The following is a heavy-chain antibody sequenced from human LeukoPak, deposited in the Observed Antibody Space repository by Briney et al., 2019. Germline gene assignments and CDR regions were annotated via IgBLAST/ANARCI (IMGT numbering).Heavy chain of an antibody. CDR2: ISDTGGRT. Sequence: PGGSLRLSCAASGFTFSDSAVSWVRHSPGEGLEWVSSISDTGGRTYYADSVKGRFTITRDNSRNTVNLQMNSLRAGDTARYYCAKGGQDFDFWRFDLWGQGILVIVSS. J-gene: IGHJ5*02. V-gene: IGHV3-23*01. CDR1: GFTFSDSA. D-gene: IGHD3-3*01. CDR3: AKGGQDFDFWRFDL.